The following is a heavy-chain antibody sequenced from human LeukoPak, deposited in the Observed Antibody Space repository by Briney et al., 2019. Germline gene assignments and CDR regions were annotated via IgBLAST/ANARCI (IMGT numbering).Heavy chain of an antibody. CDR1: GGSISSYY. D-gene: IGHD3-10*01. J-gene: IGHJ4*02. Sequence: SETLSLTRTVSGGSISSYYWSWIRRPPGKGLEWIGYIYYSGSTNYNPSLRSRVTISVDTSKNQFSLKLSSVTAADTAVYYCARKGAMVRDFDYWGQGTLVTVSS. CDR3: ARKGAMVRDFDY. CDR2: IYYSGST. V-gene: IGHV4-59*01.